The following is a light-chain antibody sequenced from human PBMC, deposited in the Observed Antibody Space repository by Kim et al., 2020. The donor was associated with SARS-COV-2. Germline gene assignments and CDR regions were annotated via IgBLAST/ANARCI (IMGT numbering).Light chain of an antibody. CDR2: GAS. Sequence: EIVLTQSPVTLSVSPGERAALSCRASQGISSNLAWYQRKHGQAPRLLISGASTRATGTPARFSGGGSGTEFTLNISSLQSEDFAVYYCKKYHICPPTFGQGTKVDIK. CDR1: QGISSN. CDR3: KKYHICPPT. J-gene: IGKJ1*01. V-gene: IGKV3D-15*01.